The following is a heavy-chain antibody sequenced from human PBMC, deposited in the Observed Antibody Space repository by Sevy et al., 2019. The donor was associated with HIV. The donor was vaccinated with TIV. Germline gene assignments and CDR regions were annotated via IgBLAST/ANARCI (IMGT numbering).Heavy chain of an antibody. CDR2: LSFGCGEI. CDR3: AREGCTKPHDY. V-gene: IGHV3-23*01. CDR1: GFTFSKYS. J-gene: IGHJ4*02. D-gene: IGHD2-8*01. Sequence: GGSLRLSCAASGFTFSKYSMSWVRQPPGKGLEWVATLSFGCGEINYADSVKGPFTISRDNSKSSVYLQMNNLRPEDMAVYCCAREGCTKPHDYWGQGTLVTVSS.